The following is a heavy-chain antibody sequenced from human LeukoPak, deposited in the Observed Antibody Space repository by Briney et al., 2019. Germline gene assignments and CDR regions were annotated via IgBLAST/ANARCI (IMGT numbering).Heavy chain of an antibody. CDR1: GFSFSNYA. V-gene: IGHV3-23*01. CDR3: AKLGYSYGYDYYYAMDV. CDR2: ISESGGST. Sequence: PGGSLRLSCAASGFSFSNYAMSCVRQAPGKGLEWVSAISESGGSTYYADSVKGRFTISRDNSKNTLYLQMNSLRAEDTAVYYCAKLGYSYGYDYYYAMDVWGQGTTVTVSS. J-gene: IGHJ6*02. D-gene: IGHD5-18*01.